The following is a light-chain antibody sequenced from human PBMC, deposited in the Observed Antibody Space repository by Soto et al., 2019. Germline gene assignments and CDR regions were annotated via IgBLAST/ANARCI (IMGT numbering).Light chain of an antibody. V-gene: IGLV2-23*02. CDR2: EVS. Sequence: QSALTQPASVSGSPGQSITISCTGTSSDVDNYNYVSWYQQHPGKAPKLLIYEVSNRPSGVSNRFSGSKSANTASLTISGLQAEDEADYYCCSYAGSSTYVFGTGTKVTVL. CDR1: SSDVDNYNY. CDR3: CSYAGSSTYV. J-gene: IGLJ1*01.